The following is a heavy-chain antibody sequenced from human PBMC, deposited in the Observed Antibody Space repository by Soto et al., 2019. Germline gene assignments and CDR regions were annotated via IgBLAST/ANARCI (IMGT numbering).Heavy chain of an antibody. CDR3: ARTGGTFVDY. CDR2: ISYDGSNK. Sequence: QVQLVESGGGVVQPGRSLRLSCAASGFTFSSYAMHWVRQAPGKGLEWVAVISYDGSNKYYADSVKGRFTISRDNSKNTLYLQMNSLRAEDTAVYYGARTGGTFVDYWGQGTLVTVSS. CDR1: GFTFSSYA. J-gene: IGHJ4*02. D-gene: IGHD3-16*01. V-gene: IGHV3-30-3*01.